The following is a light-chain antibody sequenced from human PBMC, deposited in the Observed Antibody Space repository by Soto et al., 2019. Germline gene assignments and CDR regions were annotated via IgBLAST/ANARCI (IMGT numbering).Light chain of an antibody. V-gene: IGKV3-20*01. CDR2: GAS. Sequence: EIVMTQSPATLSVSLGERATLSCRASQSVSSRLAWYQQKPGQAPRLLIYGASTRATGIPDRISGGGSGTDFTLTITGLEPEDLAVYYCQQYGSSPPFTFGQGTRLEIK. CDR1: QSVSSR. CDR3: QQYGSSPPFT. J-gene: IGKJ5*01.